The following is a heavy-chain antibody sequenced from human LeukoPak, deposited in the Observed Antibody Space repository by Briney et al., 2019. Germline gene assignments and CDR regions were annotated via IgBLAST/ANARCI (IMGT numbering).Heavy chain of an antibody. D-gene: IGHD5-24*01. J-gene: IGHJ3*02. CDR1: GYSISSGYY. CDR2: IYHSGST. CDR3: ARTGGMATLYDAIDI. Sequence: SETLSLTCAVSGYSISSGYYWGWIRQPPGKGLEWIGSIYHSGSTYYNPSLKSRVTISVDTSKNRFSLKLSSVTAADTAVYYCARTGGMATLYDAIDIWGQGTMVTVSS. V-gene: IGHV4-38-2*01.